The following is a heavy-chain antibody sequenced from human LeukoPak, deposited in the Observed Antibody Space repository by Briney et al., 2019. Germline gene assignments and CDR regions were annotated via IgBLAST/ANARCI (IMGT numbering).Heavy chain of an antibody. J-gene: IGHJ4*02. CDR2: SYYSGST. CDR1: GGSISSSSYY. Sequence: SETLSLTCTVSGGSISSSSYYWGWIRQPPGKGLVWIGSSYYSGSTYYNPSLKSRVTISVDTSKNQFSLKLSSVTAADTAVYYCARVVGATLDYWGQGTLVTVSS. V-gene: IGHV4-39*07. D-gene: IGHD1-26*01. CDR3: ARVVGATLDY.